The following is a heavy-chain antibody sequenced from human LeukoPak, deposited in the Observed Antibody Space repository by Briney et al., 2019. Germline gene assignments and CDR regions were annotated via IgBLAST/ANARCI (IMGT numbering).Heavy chain of an antibody. CDR1: GYTFTRYD. V-gene: IGHV1-8*01. CDR2: MNPNSGNT. D-gene: IGHD1-26*01. Sequence: GASVKVSCKASGYTFTRYDINWVRQATGQGLEWMGWMNPNSGNTGNAQKFQGRVTMTRNTSISTAYMELSSLRSEDTAVYYCARHQWELPFDYWGQGTLVTVSS. J-gene: IGHJ4*02. CDR3: ARHQWELPFDY.